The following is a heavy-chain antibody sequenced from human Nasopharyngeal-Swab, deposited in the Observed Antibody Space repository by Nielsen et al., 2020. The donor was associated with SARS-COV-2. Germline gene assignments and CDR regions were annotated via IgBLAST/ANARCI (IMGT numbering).Heavy chain of an antibody. V-gene: IGHV1-46*01. J-gene: IGHJ6*02. CDR1: GYTFTSYY. CDR3: ARDVLILCGGDCYSNYYYGMDV. D-gene: IGHD2-21*02. CDR2: INPSGGGT. Sequence: ASVKVSCKASGYTFTSYYMHWVRQAPGQGLEWMGIINPSGGGTSYAQKFQGRVTMTRDTSTSTVYMELSSLRSEDTAVYYCARDVLILCGGDCYSNYYYGMDVWGQGTTVTVSS.